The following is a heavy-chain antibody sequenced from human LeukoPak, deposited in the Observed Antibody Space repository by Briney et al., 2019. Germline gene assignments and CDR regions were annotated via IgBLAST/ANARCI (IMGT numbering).Heavy chain of an antibody. CDR1: GSIFNAYW. Sequence: GAPPHISCNCSGSIFNAYWIAWGRQLPGKGLEWMGIIFPGDSETRYSPSFQGQVTISAHKPISTASLQWSSLNASDTAMYYCARGGSSGLDWGQGTLVTVSS. D-gene: IGHD1-26*01. V-gene: IGHV5-51*04. J-gene: IGHJ4*02. CDR2: IFPGDSET. CDR3: ARGGSSGLD.